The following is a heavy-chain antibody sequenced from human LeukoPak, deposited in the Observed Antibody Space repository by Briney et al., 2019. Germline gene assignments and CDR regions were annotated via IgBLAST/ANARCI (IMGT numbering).Heavy chain of an antibody. CDR1: GYTFTSHY. Sequence: VASVKVSCKASGYTFTSHYMHWVRQAPGQGLEWMGIINPSGGSTSYAQKFQGRVTMTRDTSTSTVYMELSSLRSEDTAVYYCARAPRDTDAFDIWGQGTMVTVSS. D-gene: IGHD5-18*01. V-gene: IGHV1-46*01. CDR2: INPSGGST. CDR3: ARAPRDTDAFDI. J-gene: IGHJ3*02.